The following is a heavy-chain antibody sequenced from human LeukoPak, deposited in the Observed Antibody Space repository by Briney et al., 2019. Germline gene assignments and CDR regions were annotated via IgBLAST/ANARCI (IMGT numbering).Heavy chain of an antibody. CDR3: ARGRAMVRGAMAHY. D-gene: IGHD3-10*01. J-gene: IGHJ4*02. CDR2: MNPNRGNT. Sequence: ASVKVSCKASGYTFTSYDINWVRQATGQGLEWMGWMNPNRGNTGYAQKFQGRVTMTRNTSISTDYMELSSLRSEDTAVYYCARGRAMVRGAMAHYWGQGTLVTVSS. CDR1: GYTFTSYD. V-gene: IGHV1-8*01.